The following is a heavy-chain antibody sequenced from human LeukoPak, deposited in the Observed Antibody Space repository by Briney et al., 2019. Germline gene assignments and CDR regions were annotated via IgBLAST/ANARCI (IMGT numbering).Heavy chain of an antibody. J-gene: IGHJ6*03. CDR3: ARVVVVVAAAPGNDYYYYMDV. CDR1: GFIFSTYS. Sequence: KTGGSLRLSCAASGFIFSTYSMNWVRQAPGKGLEWVSSISSTSSYLYYADSVKGRFTISRDNARNSLYLQMSSLRAEDTAVYYCARVVVVVAAAPGNDYYYYMDVWGQGTTVTVSS. V-gene: IGHV3-21*01. D-gene: IGHD2-15*01. CDR2: ISSTSSYL.